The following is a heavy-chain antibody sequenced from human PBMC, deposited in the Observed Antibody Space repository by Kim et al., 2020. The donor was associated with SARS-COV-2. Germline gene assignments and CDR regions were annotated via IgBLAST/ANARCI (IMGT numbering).Heavy chain of an antibody. D-gene: IGHD4-17*01. J-gene: IGHJ4*02. Sequence: AINSADSFKCRFTISRDNAKNSLYLQMNGLRVDDTAGYYCAKSYGDNYFDVWGQGTLVTVSS. CDR2: AI. V-gene: IGHV3-11*01. CDR3: AKSYGDNYFDV.